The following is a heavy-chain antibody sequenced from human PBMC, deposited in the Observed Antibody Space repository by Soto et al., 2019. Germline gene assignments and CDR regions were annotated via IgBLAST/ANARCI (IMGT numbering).Heavy chain of an antibody. Sequence: SETLSVTCTVSGGSISSGDYYWSWIRQPPGKGLEWIGYIYYSGSTYYNPSLKSRVTISVDTSKNHFSLKLSSVAAADTAVYYCARDRGTAMVNAAHYYYGMDVWRQGTTVTV. J-gene: IGHJ6*02. CDR3: ARDRGTAMVNAAHYYYGMDV. CDR1: GGSISSGDYY. V-gene: IGHV4-30-4*01. D-gene: IGHD5-18*01. CDR2: IYYSGST.